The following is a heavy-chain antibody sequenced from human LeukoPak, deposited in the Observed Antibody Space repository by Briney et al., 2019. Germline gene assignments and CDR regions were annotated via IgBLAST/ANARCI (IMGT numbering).Heavy chain of an antibody. CDR3: ARGSIAVAGFDP. CDR2: IYYSGST. J-gene: IGHJ5*02. CDR1: GGSINSYY. V-gene: IGHV4-59*08. D-gene: IGHD6-19*01. Sequence: PSETLSLTCTVSGGSINSYYWSWIRQPPGKGLEWIGYIYYSGSTNYNPSLKSRVTISVDTSKNQFSLKLSSVTAADTAVYYCARGSIAVAGFDPWGQGTLVTVSS.